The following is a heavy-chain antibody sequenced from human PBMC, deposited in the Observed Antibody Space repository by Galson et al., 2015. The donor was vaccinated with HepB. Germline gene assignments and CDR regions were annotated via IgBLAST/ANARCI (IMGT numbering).Heavy chain of an antibody. J-gene: IGHJ4*02. Sequence: SVKVSCKASGYTFTNYGIAWVRQATGQGLEWMGWMDPNSGNTAYAQNFQGRVTMTRNTSISTSYMELSSLRSEDTAVYYCARDGKWLAPEWGQGTLVTVSS. CDR1: GYTFTNYG. V-gene: IGHV1-8*01. D-gene: IGHD6-19*01. CDR3: ARDGKWLAPE. CDR2: MDPNSGNT.